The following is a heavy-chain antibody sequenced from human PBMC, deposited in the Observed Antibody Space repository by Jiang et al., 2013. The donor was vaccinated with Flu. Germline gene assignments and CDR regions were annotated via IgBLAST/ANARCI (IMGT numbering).Heavy chain of an antibody. J-gene: IGHJ4*02. CDR3: ARVSYYDILTGAPDY. V-gene: IGHV3-21*01. CDR2: ISSSSSYI. CDR1: GFTFSSYS. Sequence: SCAASGFTFSSYSMNWVRQAPGKGLEWVSSISSSSSYIYYADSVKGRFTISRDNAKNSLYLQMNSLRAEDAAVYYCARVSYYDILTGAPDYWGQGTLVTVSS. D-gene: IGHD3-9*01.